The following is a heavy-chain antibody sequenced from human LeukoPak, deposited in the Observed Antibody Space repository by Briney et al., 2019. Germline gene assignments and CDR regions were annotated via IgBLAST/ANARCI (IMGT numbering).Heavy chain of an antibody. CDR3: AGRRDGYNQADY. CDR2: INHSGST. Sequence: SETLSLTCAVYGGSFSGYYWSWIRQPPGKGLEWIGEINHSGSTNYNPSLKSRVTISVDTSKNQFSLKLSSVTAADTAVYYCAGRRDGYNQADYWGQGTLVTVSS. CDR1: GGSFSGYY. V-gene: IGHV4-34*01. J-gene: IGHJ4*02. D-gene: IGHD5-24*01.